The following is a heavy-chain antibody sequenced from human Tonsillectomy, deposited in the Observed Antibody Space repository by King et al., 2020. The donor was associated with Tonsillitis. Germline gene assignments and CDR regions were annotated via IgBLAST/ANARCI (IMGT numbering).Heavy chain of an antibody. D-gene: IGHD3-10*01. V-gene: IGHV4-39*01. CDR2: IYFSGGS. Sequence: QLQESGPGLVKPSETLSLTCTVSGGSVSSRNYHWGWIRQPPGKGLEWMGNIYFSGGSYYKQSLKSRVTISVDTSKNQFSLRLTFVTATDTAVYYCARRSDPLIRGVIHYFDYWGQGTLVTVSS. J-gene: IGHJ4*02. CDR3: ARRSDPLIRGVIHYFDY. CDR1: GGSVSSRNYH.